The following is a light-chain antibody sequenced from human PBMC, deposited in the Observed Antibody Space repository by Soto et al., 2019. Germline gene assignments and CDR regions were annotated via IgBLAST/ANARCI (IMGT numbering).Light chain of an antibody. J-gene: IGKJ3*01. CDR3: QQYNNWPSFT. V-gene: IGKV3-15*01. Sequence: EIVMTQSPATLSVSPGERATLSCRASQSVSSNLAWYQQKPGQAPRLLIYGASPRAAGIPARFSGSASGTEFTLTISSLQSEDFAVYYCQQYNNWPSFTFGPGTKVDIK. CDR2: GAS. CDR1: QSVSSN.